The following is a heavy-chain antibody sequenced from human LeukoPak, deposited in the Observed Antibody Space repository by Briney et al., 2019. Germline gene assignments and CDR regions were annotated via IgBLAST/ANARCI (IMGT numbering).Heavy chain of an antibody. V-gene: IGHV3-43*02. J-gene: IGHJ4*02. CDR1: GLPIGDFA. CDR2: ISGDGVST. CDR3: ARESGKFDY. Sequence: GGSLRLSCVASGLPIGDFAMHWVRQAPGQGLEWVSLISGDGVSTFFADSVKGRFSISRDNSKNSLFLEMSSLRTEDTAMYYCARESGKFDYWGQGTLVAVSS.